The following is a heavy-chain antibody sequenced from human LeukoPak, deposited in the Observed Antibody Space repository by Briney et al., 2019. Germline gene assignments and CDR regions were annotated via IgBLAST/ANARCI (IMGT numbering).Heavy chain of an antibody. CDR2: FSGSGGST. CDR1: EFPFSNYG. D-gene: IGHD2/OR15-2a*01. Sequence: PGGSLRLSCAASEFPFSNYGMSWVRQAPGKGLEWVSAFSGSGGSTYYANSVKGRFTISRDNSKNTLYLQMSSLRAEDTAVYYCARSGLSRFGFWGQGTLVTVSS. V-gene: IGHV3-23*01. CDR3: ARSGLSRFGF. J-gene: IGHJ4*02.